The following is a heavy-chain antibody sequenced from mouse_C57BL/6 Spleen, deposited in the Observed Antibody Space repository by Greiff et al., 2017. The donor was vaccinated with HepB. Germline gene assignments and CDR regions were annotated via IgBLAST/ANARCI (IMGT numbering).Heavy chain of an antibody. Sequence: VQLQQPGAELVRPGSSVKLSCKASGYTFTSYWMDWVKQRPGQGLEWIGNIYPSDSDTHYNQKFKDKATLTVDKSSSTAYMQLSSLTSEDSAVYYCASSIYYGYDRDSAMDYWGQGTSVTVSS. D-gene: IGHD2-2*01. CDR3: ASSIYYGYDRDSAMDY. CDR2: IYPSDSDT. V-gene: IGHV1-61*01. J-gene: IGHJ4*01. CDR1: GYTFTSYW.